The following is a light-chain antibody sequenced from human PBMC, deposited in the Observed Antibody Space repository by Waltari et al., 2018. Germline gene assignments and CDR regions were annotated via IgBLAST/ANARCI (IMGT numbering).Light chain of an antibody. J-gene: IGLJ2*01. CDR3: QLWARSTVV. V-gene: IGLV3-9*01. Sequence: SYELTKPLPASVAPGQAARITCWGNSLGSKNVHWYLQKPGQTPVLVTYRDTNRPSRIHAEFSGFNARNTATLTISRAQAGDEADYYCQLWARSTVVFGGGTKLTVL. CDR1: SLGSKN. CDR2: RDT.